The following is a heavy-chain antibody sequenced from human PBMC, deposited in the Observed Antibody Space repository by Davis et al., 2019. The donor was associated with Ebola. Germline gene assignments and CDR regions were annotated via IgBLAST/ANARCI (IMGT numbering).Heavy chain of an antibody. D-gene: IGHD6-6*01. J-gene: IGHJ5*02. CDR3: AKGGGTSSSDFRRT. CDR1: GFTFSSYW. V-gene: IGHV3-23*01. Sequence: GESLKISCAASGFTFSSYWMHWVRQAPGKGLEWVSGISDNGGSTHYADSVKGRFTISRDNSKNTLYLQMNSLRAEDTAVYYCAKGGGTSSSDFRRTWGQGTLVTVSS. CDR2: ISDNGGST.